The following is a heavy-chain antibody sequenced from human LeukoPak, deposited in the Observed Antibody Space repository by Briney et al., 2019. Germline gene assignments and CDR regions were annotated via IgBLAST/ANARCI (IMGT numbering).Heavy chain of an antibody. V-gene: IGHV3-74*03. J-gene: IGHJ6*02. CDR2: IDTEGRRT. CDR1: GFTFSTYW. Sequence: GGSLRLSCAASGFTFSTYWMHWVRQAPGKGLVWASGIDTEGRRTEYADSVKGRFTISRDNGKNTLYLQMNNLRTEDTAVYYCARDRTYCSSGSCYSYYFYYGMDVWGQGTTVTVSS. D-gene: IGHD2-15*01. CDR3: ARDRTYCSSGSCYSYYFYYGMDV.